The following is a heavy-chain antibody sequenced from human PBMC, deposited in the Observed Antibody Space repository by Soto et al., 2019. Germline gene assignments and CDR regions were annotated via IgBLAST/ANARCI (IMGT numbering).Heavy chain of an antibody. CDR1: GLTFRSYV. J-gene: IGHJ3*01. Sequence: EVQVLESGGGLEQPGGSLRLSCVASGLTFRSYVRNWVRQAPGKGLEGVSGISGSGDTTHYADSVKGRFTISRDKSKNTVFLQMKSLRAEDTAVYYCATTRLYDSPDYHRDALDVWGQGTRVTVSS. CDR3: ATTRLYDSPDYHRDALDV. CDR2: ISGSGDTT. V-gene: IGHV3-23*01. D-gene: IGHD3-22*01.